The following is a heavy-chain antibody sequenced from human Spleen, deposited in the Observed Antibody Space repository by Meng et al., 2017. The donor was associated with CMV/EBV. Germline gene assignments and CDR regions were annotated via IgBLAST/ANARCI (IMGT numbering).Heavy chain of an antibody. V-gene: IGHV4-61*01. Sequence: SETLSLTCIVSGGSISSDSYHWNWIRQSPGKGLEWIGYIYYSGSTNYNPSLKSRVTISVDTSKNQFSLKLSSVTAADTAVYYCARGIHVFDPWGQGTLVTVSS. CDR1: GGSISSDSYH. J-gene: IGHJ5*02. CDR3: ARGIHVFDP. CDR2: IYYSGST.